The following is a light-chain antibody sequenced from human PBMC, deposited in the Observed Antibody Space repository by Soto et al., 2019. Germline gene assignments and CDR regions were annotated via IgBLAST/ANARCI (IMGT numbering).Light chain of an antibody. Sequence: DIQMTQSPSTLSASVGDRVTLTCRASQSISTWLAWYQQKPGKAPKLLIYKASSLESGVPSRFSGSGSGTEFTLTFSSLQPDDFAAYYCQQYNSYPWTFGQGTKVEIK. CDR3: QQYNSYPWT. CDR1: QSISTW. J-gene: IGKJ1*01. V-gene: IGKV1-5*03. CDR2: KAS.